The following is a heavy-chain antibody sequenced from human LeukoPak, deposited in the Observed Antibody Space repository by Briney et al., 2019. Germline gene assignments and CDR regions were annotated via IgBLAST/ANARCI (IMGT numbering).Heavy chain of an antibody. CDR1: GFTFDDYA. D-gene: IGHD1-26*01. CDR2: ISWNSGSI. J-gene: IGHJ4*02. Sequence: GRSLRLSCAASGFTFDDYAMHWVRQAPWKGLEWVSGISWNSGSIGYADSVKGRFTISRDNAKNSLYLQMNSLRAEDTALYYCAKDISREWEQQADYWGQGTLVTVSS. V-gene: IGHV3-9*01. CDR3: AKDISREWEQQADY.